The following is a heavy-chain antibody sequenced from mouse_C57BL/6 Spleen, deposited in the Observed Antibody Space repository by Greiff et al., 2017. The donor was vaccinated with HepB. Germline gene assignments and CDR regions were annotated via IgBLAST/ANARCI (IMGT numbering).Heavy chain of an antibody. CDR3: AREEWLLPGWYFDV. V-gene: IGHV1-53*01. J-gene: IGHJ1*03. CDR2: INPSNGGT. CDR1: GYTFTSYW. D-gene: IGHD2-3*01. Sequence: QVQLQQPGTELVKPGASVKLSCKASGYTFTSYWMHWVKQRPGQGLEWIGNINPSNGGTNYNEKFKSKATLTVDKSSSTAYMQLSSLTSEDSAVYYCAREEWLLPGWYFDVWGTGTTVTVSS.